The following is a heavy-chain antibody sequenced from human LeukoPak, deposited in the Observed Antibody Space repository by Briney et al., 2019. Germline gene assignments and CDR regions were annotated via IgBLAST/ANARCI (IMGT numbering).Heavy chain of an antibody. Sequence: ASVKVSCKASGYTFTGYYIHWVRQAPGQGLEWMGWIYPYSSDTNYAQNFQGRDTMTRDTSISTAYMELSSLKSDDTAVYYCARDRNSGSSLDIWGQGTMLTVSS. CDR1: GYTFTGYY. CDR2: IYPYSSDT. CDR3: ARDRNSGSSLDI. V-gene: IGHV1-2*02. D-gene: IGHD6-6*01. J-gene: IGHJ3*02.